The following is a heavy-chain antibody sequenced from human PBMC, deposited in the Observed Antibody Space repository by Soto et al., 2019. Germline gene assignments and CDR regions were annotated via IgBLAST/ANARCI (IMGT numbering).Heavy chain of an antibody. V-gene: IGHV1-18*04. CDR2: ISAYNGNT. J-gene: IGHJ5*02. D-gene: IGHD2-15*01. Sequence: ASVKVSCKASGYTFTSYGISWVRQAPGQGLEWMGWISAYNGNTNYAQKLQGRVTMTTDTSTSTAYMELRSLRSDDTAVYYCARGSFCSGGSCYVNNWFDPCGQGTLVTVSS. CDR1: GYTFTSYG. CDR3: ARGSFCSGGSCYVNNWFDP.